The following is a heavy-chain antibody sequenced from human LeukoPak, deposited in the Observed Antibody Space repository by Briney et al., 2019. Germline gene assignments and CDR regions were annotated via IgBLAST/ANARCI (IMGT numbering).Heavy chain of an antibody. D-gene: IGHD6-13*01. CDR2: INPNNGGT. V-gene: IGHV1-2*02. Sequence: ASVKVSCKASGYTFTDYYMYWVRQAPGQGLQWLGWINPNNGGTNYAQKFQGRVTMTRDTSISIAYMDLSRLRSDDTAVYYCARGAARLLYYGMDVWGQGTTVTVSS. CDR3: ARGAARLLYYGMDV. CDR1: GYTFTDYY. J-gene: IGHJ6*02.